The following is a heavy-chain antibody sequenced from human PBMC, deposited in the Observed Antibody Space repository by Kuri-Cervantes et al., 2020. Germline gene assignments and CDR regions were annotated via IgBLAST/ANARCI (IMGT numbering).Heavy chain of an antibody. CDR1: GCPINSYY. Sequence: SGTLSPTCTASGCPINSYYWSWIRQPPGKGLEWIGYTYYSGSTNYNPSLKSRVSISADTSRNLFSLKRCSVSAANTAVYYCVGAYRGGYSSGWFLGDYWGQGTLVTVSS. J-gene: IGHJ4*02. D-gene: IGHD6-19*01. V-gene: IGHV4-59*01. CDR3: VGAYRGGYSSGWFLGDY. CDR2: TYYSGST.